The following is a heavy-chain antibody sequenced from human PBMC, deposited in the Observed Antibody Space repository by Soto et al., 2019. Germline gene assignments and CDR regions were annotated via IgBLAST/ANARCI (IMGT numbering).Heavy chain of an antibody. Sequence: GVSLRLSCAASGFTFSSYGMHWVRLTPGKGLEWVALVWNDGTNPYYADSVQGRFTISRDNSKNTLYLQMNRLSAEDTAVYYCARDNVARSNYFWFDPMGQGTTVTVYS. CDR3: ARDNVARSNYFWFDP. V-gene: IGHV3-33*01. D-gene: IGHD1-1*01. CDR2: VWNDGTNP. CDR1: GFTFSSYG. J-gene: IGHJ5*02.